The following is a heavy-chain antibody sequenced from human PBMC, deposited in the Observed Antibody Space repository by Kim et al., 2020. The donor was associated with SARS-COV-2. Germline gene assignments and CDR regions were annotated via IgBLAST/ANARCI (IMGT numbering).Heavy chain of an antibody. CDR2: FDPEDGET. Sequence: ASVKVSCKVSGYTLTELSMHWVRQAPGKGLEWMGGFDPEDGETIYAQKFQGRVTMTEDTSTDTAYMELSSLRSEDTAVYYCATFGELLRPCCHFDYWGQGTLVTVSS. CDR3: ATFGELLRPCCHFDY. D-gene: IGHD1-26*01. J-gene: IGHJ4*02. CDR1: GYTLTELS. V-gene: IGHV1-24*01.